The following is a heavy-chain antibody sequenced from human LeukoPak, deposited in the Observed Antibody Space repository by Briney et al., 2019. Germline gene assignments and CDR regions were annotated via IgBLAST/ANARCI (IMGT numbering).Heavy chain of an antibody. CDR2: INQDGGER. J-gene: IGHJ4*02. CDR1: GFIASSYW. V-gene: IGHV3-7*01. Sequence: GGSLRLSCAGSGFIASSYWMSWVRQSPDKGLEWVASINQDGGERYYVDSVRGRFTVSRDNAKNSVFLQMSSLRAGDTAVYYCARVRSAGCPDYWGQGSLVTVSS. CDR3: ARVRSAGCPDY. D-gene: IGHD2-2*01.